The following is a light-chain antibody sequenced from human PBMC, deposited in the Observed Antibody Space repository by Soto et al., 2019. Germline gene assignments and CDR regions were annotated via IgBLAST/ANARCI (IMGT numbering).Light chain of an antibody. CDR2: DAS. V-gene: IGKV3-11*01. Sequence: EVVLTQSPATLSLSPGERATLSCRASQNVGIYLAWYQQKPGQAPRLLIYDASNRATGIPARFSGSGSATDFTLTISSLEAEDSAVYYCQQRSNWLTFGGGTKVDIK. CDR1: QNVGIY. CDR3: QQRSNWLT. J-gene: IGKJ4*01.